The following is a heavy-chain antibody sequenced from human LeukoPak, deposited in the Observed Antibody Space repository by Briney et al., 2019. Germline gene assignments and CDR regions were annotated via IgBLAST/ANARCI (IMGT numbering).Heavy chain of an antibody. CDR2: VYNSGTT. CDR3: ASRVYGLGSFNY. Sequence: SETLSLTCTVSGDSISSTSYYWDWIRQPPGKGLGWIGSVYNSGTTYYNPSLKSRVTISVDTSKNQFSLKVSSVTAADTAVYYCASRVYGLGSFNYWGQGTLVTVSS. D-gene: IGHD3-10*01. V-gene: IGHV4-39*01. CDR1: GDSISSTSYY. J-gene: IGHJ4*01.